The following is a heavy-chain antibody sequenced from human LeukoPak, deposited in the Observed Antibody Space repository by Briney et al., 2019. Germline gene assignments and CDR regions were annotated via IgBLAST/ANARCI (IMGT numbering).Heavy chain of an antibody. CDR3: ARRYCSSTSCTLDY. V-gene: IGHV3-48*03. J-gene: IGHJ4*02. D-gene: IGHD2-2*01. Sequence: TGGSLRLSCAASGFTFSSYEMNWVRQPPGKGLEWVSYISSSGTTIYYADSVKGRFTISRDNAKNSLYLQVNSLRAEDTAVYYCARRYCSSTSCTLDYWGQGILVTVSS. CDR2: ISSSGTTI. CDR1: GFTFSSYE.